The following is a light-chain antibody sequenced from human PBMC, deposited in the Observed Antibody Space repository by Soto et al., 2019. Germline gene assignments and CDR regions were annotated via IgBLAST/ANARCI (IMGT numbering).Light chain of an antibody. Sequence: EIVMTQSPSTLSVSPGERVTLSCRASQSVSSNLAWYQQKPGQAPRLLIYGASTRATGIPARFSGSGSETEFTLTISGLQSEDSGVYYCLQHYSWPWTFGQGTKVDIK. V-gene: IGKV3-15*01. CDR1: QSVSSN. J-gene: IGKJ1*01. CDR3: LQHYSWPWT. CDR2: GAS.